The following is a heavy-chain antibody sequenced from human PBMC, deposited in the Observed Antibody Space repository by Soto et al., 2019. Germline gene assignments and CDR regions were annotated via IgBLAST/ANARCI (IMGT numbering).Heavy chain of an antibody. CDR2: ISSSSSYI. D-gene: IGHD2-21*01. Sequence: PGGSLRLSCAASGFTFSSYSMNWVRQAPGKGLEWVSSISSSSSYIYYADSVKGRFTISRDNAKNSLYLQMNSLRAEDTAVYYCARVGQVGMGQYYYYGMDVWGQGTTVTVSS. J-gene: IGHJ6*02. CDR3: ARVGQVGMGQYYYYGMDV. V-gene: IGHV3-21*01. CDR1: GFTFSSYS.